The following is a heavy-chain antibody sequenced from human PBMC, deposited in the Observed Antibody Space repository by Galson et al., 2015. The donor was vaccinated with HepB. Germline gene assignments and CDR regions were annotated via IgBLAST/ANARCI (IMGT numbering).Heavy chain of an antibody. D-gene: IGHD3-22*01. J-gene: IGHJ4*02. CDR1: GGSISSYY. Sequence: SETLSLTCTVSGGSISSYYWSWIRQPPGKGLEYVGFIHDSGSTNYNPSLKSRVTISVDTSKNQFSLKLSSVTAADTAVYYCARLAKGDTFDSSAYTDYWGQGTLVTVSS. CDR3: ARLAKGDTFDSSAYTDY. CDR2: IHDSGST. V-gene: IGHV4-59*12.